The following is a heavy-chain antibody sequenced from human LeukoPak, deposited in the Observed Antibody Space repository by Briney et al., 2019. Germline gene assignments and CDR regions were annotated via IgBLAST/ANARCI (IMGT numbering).Heavy chain of an antibody. CDR2: INHSGST. V-gene: IGHV4-34*01. J-gene: IGHJ3*02. Sequence: SETLSLTCAVYGGSFSGYYWSWIRQPPGKGLEWIGEINHSGSTNYNPSLKSRVTISVDTSKSQFSLKLSSVTAADTAVYYCARGLGSYDAFDIWGQGTMVTVSS. CDR3: ARGLGSYDAFDI. CDR1: GGSFSGYY. D-gene: IGHD1-26*01.